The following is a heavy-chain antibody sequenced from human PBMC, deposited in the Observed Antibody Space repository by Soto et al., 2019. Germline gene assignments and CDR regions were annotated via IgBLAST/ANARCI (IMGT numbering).Heavy chain of an antibody. CDR1: GFTFSTFP. Sequence: GGSLRLSCAASGFTFSTFPMHWVRQAPGKGLEWVALISHDGGNKYYADSMKGRFTISRDNSKNTLYLQMNSLRAEDTAVYYCARWNVQYDSYGYFWGQGTQVTVSS. D-gene: IGHD5-18*01. CDR2: ISHDGGNK. V-gene: IGHV3-30-3*01. J-gene: IGHJ4*02. CDR3: ARWNVQYDSYGYF.